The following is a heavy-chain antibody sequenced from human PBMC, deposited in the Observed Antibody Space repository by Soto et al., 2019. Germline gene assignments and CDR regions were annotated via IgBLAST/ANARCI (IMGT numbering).Heavy chain of an antibody. CDR2: ISGSGGST. Sequence: EVQLLESAGGLVQPGGSLRLSCAASGFTFSSYAMSWVRQAPGKGLEWVSAISGSGGSTYYADSVKGRFTIPRDNSKNRLDLQMNSLRAEDTGVDYCAKRDKVAAVGCPWYFDLWGRGTLVTVSS. V-gene: IGHV3-23*01. CDR3: AKRDKVAAVGCPWYFDL. D-gene: IGHD6-13*01. J-gene: IGHJ2*01. CDR1: GFTFSSYA.